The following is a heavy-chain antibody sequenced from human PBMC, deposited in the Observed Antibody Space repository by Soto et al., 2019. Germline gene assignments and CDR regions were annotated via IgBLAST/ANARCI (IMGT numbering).Heavy chain of an antibody. CDR3: ATGNIPSRLVS. Sequence: PSETLSLTCNVSGGSITSAGNFWTWIRQRPGKGLEWIGNAYYRGSTYYNPSLKSRVSTSVETSQNQISLKVTSVTAADTAVYYCATGNIPSRLVSWGQGTLVTVSS. J-gene: IGHJ4*02. CDR1: GGSITSAGNF. D-gene: IGHD2-2*02. V-gene: IGHV4-31*03. CDR2: AYYRGST.